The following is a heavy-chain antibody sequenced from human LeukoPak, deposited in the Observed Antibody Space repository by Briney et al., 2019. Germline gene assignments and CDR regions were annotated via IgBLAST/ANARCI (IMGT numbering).Heavy chain of an antibody. J-gene: IGHJ3*02. D-gene: IGHD3-22*01. CDR1: GFPFSRYR. CDR3: AREGTYFDSSDYYRDAFDI. CDR2: ITDDGSTT. Sequence: GGSLRLSCAASGFPFSRYRMEWVRQAPGMGLVWVSRITDDGSTTTYADSVKGRFIISRDDAKNSLYLQMNSLRAEDTALYYCAREGTYFDSSDYYRDAFDIWGQGTMVTVSS. V-gene: IGHV3-74*01.